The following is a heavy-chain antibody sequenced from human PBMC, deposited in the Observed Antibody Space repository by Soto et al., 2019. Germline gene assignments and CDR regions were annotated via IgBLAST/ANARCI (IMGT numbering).Heavy chain of an antibody. V-gene: IGHV1-18*04. Sequence: QVQLVQSGAEVKKPGASVKVSCKASGYTFSNYGISWVRQAPGQRLEWMGWISAYNGKTYDAERLQGRVTMTTDTSTSTAYMELRSLRSDDTAVYYCAREANCGSDCYSPAEYSQHWGQGTLVTVSS. J-gene: IGHJ1*01. CDR2: ISAYNGKT. CDR1: GYTFSNYG. CDR3: AREANCGSDCYSPAEYSQH. D-gene: IGHD2-21*02.